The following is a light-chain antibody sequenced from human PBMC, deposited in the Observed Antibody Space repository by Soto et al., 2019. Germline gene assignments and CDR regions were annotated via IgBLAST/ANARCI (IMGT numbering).Light chain of an antibody. Sequence: QSALTQPASVSGSPGQSITISCTGTSSDVGGYNYVSWYQQHPGKAPKLMIYDVSNRPSGVSNRFSGSKSGNTDSLTISGLQAEDEADYYCSSYTSSSTLLYVFGTGTKLTVL. V-gene: IGLV2-14*01. J-gene: IGLJ1*01. CDR3: SSYTSSSTLLYV. CDR1: SSDVGGYNY. CDR2: DVS.